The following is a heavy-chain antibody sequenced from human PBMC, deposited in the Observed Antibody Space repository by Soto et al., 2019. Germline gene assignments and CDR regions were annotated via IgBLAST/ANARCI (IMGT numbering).Heavy chain of an antibody. J-gene: IGHJ4*02. CDR1: GFTFSSYA. CDR3: AKDPSYDSSGYYYEGYFDY. V-gene: IGHV3-23*01. D-gene: IGHD3-22*01. Sequence: PGGSLRLSCAASGFTFSSYAMGWVRQAPGKGLEWVSTISGSGGSTYYSDSVKGRFTNSRDNSKNTLYLQMNSLSAEDTALYYCAKDPSYDSSGYYYEGYFDYWGQGTLVTVSS. CDR2: ISGSGGST.